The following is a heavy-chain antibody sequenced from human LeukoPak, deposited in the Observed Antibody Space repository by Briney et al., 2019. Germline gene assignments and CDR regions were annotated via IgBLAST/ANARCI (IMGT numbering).Heavy chain of an antibody. CDR1: GASIIINGYY. Sequence: SETLSLTCTVSGASIIINGYYWGWIRQPPGKGPEWIGTIYYSGTTYYSPSLKSRVTISVDTSEHQFSLKLSSVTAADTAVYHCARSRGGLVDYWGQGTLVTVSS. J-gene: IGHJ4*02. CDR2: IYYSGTT. CDR3: ARSRGGLVDY. D-gene: IGHD2-15*01. V-gene: IGHV4-39*01.